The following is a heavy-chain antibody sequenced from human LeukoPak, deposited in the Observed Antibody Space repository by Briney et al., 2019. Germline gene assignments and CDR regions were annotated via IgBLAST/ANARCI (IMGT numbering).Heavy chain of an antibody. D-gene: IGHD2-15*01. J-gene: IGHJ4*02. Sequence: GGSLRLSCAASEFTFSSYAMSWVRQAPGKGLEWVSVISDTGGDTYYADSVKGRFSISRDNSKNTLYLQMNSLRAEDTAVYYCAKAELVGAAGAVGYWGQGTLVTVSS. CDR3: AKAELVGAAGAVGY. CDR1: EFTFSSYA. CDR2: ISDTGGDT. V-gene: IGHV3-23*01.